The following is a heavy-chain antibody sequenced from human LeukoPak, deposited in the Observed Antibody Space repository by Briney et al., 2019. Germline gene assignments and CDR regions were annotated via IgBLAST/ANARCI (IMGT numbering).Heavy chain of an antibody. CDR1: GFTFSSYA. Sequence: GGSLRLSCAASGFTFSSYAMSWVRQAPGKGLEWVSAISGSGGSTYYADSVKGRFTISRDNSKNTLYLQMNSLRAEDTAVYYCAKAFASPTTVTPGYFQHWGQGTLVTVSS. J-gene: IGHJ1*01. V-gene: IGHV3-23*01. CDR2: ISGSGGST. CDR3: AKAFASPTTVTPGYFQH. D-gene: IGHD4-17*01.